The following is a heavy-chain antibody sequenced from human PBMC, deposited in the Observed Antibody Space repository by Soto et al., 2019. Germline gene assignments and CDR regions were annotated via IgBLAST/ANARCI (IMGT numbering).Heavy chain of an antibody. CDR2: IFHGGST. CDR3: ARDRLTETTYWFDP. Sequence: PSETLSLTCVVSGYSISSGYYWGWIRQPPGKGLEWIGSIFHGGSTYYNPSLKSRVTISVDTSKNQFSLNLSSVTAADTALYYCARDRLTETTYWFDPWGQGTPVTVSS. J-gene: IGHJ5*02. CDR1: GYSISSGYY. D-gene: IGHD1-7*01. V-gene: IGHV4-38-2*02.